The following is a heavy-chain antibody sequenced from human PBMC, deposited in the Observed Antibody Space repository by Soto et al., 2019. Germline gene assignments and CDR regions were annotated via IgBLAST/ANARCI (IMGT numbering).Heavy chain of an antibody. D-gene: IGHD6-6*01. CDR1: GYTFTSYY. CDR3: ARVVRSSSAAAHAFDI. J-gene: IGHJ3*02. V-gene: IGHV1-46*01. CDR2: INPSGGST. Sequence: ASVKVSCKASGYTFTSYYMHWVRQAPGQGLEWMGIINPSGGSTSYAQKFQGRVTMTRDTSTSTVYMGLSSLRSEDTAVYYCARVVRSSSAAAHAFDIWGQATMVTVS.